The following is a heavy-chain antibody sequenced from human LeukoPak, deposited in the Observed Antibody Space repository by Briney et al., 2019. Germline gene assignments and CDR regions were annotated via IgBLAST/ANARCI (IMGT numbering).Heavy chain of an antibody. D-gene: IGHD3-22*01. J-gene: IGHJ3*02. Sequence: SSETLSLTCTVSGGSISSYYWSWIRQPPGKGLEWIWYIYYSGSTNYNPSPKSRVTISVDTSKNQFSLKLSSVTAADTAVYYCARVLDYYDSSGYRLEAFDIWGQGTMVTVSS. CDR1: GGSISSYY. CDR3: ARVLDYYDSSGYRLEAFDI. CDR2: IYYSGST. V-gene: IGHV4-59*01.